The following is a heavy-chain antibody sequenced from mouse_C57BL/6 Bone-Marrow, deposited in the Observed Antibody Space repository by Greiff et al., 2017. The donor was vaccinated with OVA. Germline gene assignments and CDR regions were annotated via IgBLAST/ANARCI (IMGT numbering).Heavy chain of an antibody. Sequence: VQLQESGPELVKPGASVKISCKASGYSFTSYYIHWVKQRPGQGLEWIGWIYPGSGNTKYNEKFKGKATLTADTSSSTAYMQLSSLTSEDSAVYYCARDGSRFAWFAYWGQGTLVTVSA. D-gene: IGHD1-1*01. V-gene: IGHV1-66*01. CDR3: ARDGSRFAWFAY. J-gene: IGHJ3*01. CDR1: GYSFTSYY. CDR2: IYPGSGNT.